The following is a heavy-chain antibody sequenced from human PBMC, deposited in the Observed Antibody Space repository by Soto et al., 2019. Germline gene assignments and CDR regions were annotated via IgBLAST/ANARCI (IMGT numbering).Heavy chain of an antibody. Sequence: QVQLVQSGAVVKKPGASVKVSCKASGYTFTSYGIGWVRQAPGQGLEWMGWINTNNGNTNSAQRLQGRVTMTADTSTRTGYMELRGLRSDDTAIYYCARDLLGSFDVWGQGTMVTISS. CDR2: INTNNGNT. J-gene: IGHJ3*01. D-gene: IGHD2-15*01. CDR1: GYTFTSYG. V-gene: IGHV1-18*01. CDR3: ARDLLGSFDV.